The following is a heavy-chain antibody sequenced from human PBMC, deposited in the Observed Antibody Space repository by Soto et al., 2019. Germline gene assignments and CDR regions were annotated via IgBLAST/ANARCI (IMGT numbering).Heavy chain of an antibody. CDR3: ATEGLDHLPDH. CDR1: TFTFSSYA. CDR2: ISYDGSKK. V-gene: IGHV3-30-3*01. D-gene: IGHD6-19*01. J-gene: IGHJ4*02. Sequence: QVQLVESGGGVVQPGRSLRLSCEASTFTFSSYAMHWVRQAPGKGLEWVAVISYDGSKKYYADSVKGRFTISRDNSKNTQYLQMNSLRAEDTAVYYCATEGLDHLPDHWGQGILVTVSS.